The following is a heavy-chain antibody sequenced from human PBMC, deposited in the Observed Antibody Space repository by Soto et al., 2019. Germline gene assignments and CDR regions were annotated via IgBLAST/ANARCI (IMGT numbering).Heavy chain of an antibody. CDR1: GYTFTSYY. J-gene: IGHJ5*02. V-gene: IGHV1-46*01. D-gene: IGHD2-8*01. CDR3: ARDRGDIVLMWPLPFDP. Sequence: GASVKVSCKASGYTFTSYYMHWVRQAPGQGLEWMGIINPSGGSTSYAQKFQGRVTMTRDTSTSTVYMELSSLRSEDTAVYYCARDRGDIVLMWPLPFDPWGQGTLVTVSS. CDR2: INPSGGST.